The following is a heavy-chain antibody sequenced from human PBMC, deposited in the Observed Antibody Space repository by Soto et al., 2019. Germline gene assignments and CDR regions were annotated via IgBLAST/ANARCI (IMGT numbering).Heavy chain of an antibody. D-gene: IGHD3-16*01. J-gene: IGHJ3*02. CDR3: ARGHNLGGSTFDI. CDR2: IYYSGST. Sequence: PSETLSLTCTVSVGSIFSHYWGWIRQPPGKGLEYIGYIYYSGSTNYNPSLKSRVTISVDMSREQFSLKLTSVTAADTAVYYCARGHNLGGSTFDIWGQGTSVTVSS. V-gene: IGHV4-59*11. CDR1: VGSIFSHY.